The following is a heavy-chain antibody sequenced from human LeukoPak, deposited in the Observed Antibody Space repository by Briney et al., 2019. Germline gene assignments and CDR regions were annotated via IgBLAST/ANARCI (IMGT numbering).Heavy chain of an antibody. J-gene: IGHJ3*02. CDR2: ISSSSSYI. D-gene: IGHD1-7*01. V-gene: IGHV3-21*01. CDR1: GFTFSSDS. Sequence: GGSLRLSCAASGFTFSSDSMNWVRQDPGKGLEWVSSISSSSSYIYYADSVKGRFTISRDNAKNSLYLQMNSLRAEDTAVYYCARDYNWNYAFDIWGQGTMVTVSS. CDR3: ARDYNWNYAFDI.